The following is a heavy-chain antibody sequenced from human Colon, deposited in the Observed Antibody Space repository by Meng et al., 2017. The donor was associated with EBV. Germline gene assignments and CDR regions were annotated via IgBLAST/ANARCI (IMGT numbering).Heavy chain of an antibody. J-gene: IGHJ4*02. CDR1: GDSISSTDYY. D-gene: IGHD3-22*01. Sequence: QGQRQESGPGLVKPSQPLSLTCTVSGDSISSTDYYWSWVRQPPGKGLEWTGYIYHSGSRYYNPSLKSRVTISVDTSKNQFSLKLSSVTAADTAVYYCARVTGKIYYDGSGYPEAFDCWGQGTLVTVSS. CDR2: IYHSGSR. CDR3: ARVTGKIYYDGSGYPEAFDC. V-gene: IGHV4-30-4*01.